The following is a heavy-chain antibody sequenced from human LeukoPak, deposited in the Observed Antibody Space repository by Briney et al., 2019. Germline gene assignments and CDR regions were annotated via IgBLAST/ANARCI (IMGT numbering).Heavy chain of an antibody. Sequence: SETLSLTCTVSGGSISSGDYYWSWIRQPPGKGLEWIGYIYYSGSTYYNPSLKSRVTISVDTSKNQFSLKLSSVTAADTAVYYCARERERRNDFWSGYHNWFDPWDQGTLVTVSS. J-gene: IGHJ5*02. CDR1: GGSISSGDYY. CDR2: IYYSGST. V-gene: IGHV4-30-4*01. D-gene: IGHD3-3*01. CDR3: ARERERRNDFWSGYHNWFDP.